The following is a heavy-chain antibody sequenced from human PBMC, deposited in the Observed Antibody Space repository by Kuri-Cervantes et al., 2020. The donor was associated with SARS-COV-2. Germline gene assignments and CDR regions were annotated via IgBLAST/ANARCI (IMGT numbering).Heavy chain of an antibody. CDR2: INPNSGGT. V-gene: IGHV1-2*04. CDR1: GYTFTGYY. CDR3: ARVRGSIASVGEEWFDP. Sequence: ASVKVSCKASGYTFTGYYMHWVRQAPGQGLEWMGWINPNSGGTNYTQKFQGWVTMTRDTSISTVYMELSRLRSDDTAVYYCARVRGSIASVGEEWFDPWGQGTLVTVSS. J-gene: IGHJ5*02. D-gene: IGHD3-10*01.